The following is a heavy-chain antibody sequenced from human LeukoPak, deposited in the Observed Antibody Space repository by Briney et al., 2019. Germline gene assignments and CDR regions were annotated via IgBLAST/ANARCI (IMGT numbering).Heavy chain of an antibody. J-gene: IGHJ3*02. Sequence: VASVKVSCKASGYTFTNYAIHWVRQAPGQRLEWMGWINAGIGNTKYSQKFQGRVAITRDTSASTAYMELSSLRSEDTAVYYCARTQGVFYGGNFGAFHIWGQGTMVTVSS. D-gene: IGHD4-23*01. CDR3: ARTQGVFYGGNFGAFHI. CDR2: INAGIGNT. CDR1: GYTFTNYA. V-gene: IGHV1-3*01.